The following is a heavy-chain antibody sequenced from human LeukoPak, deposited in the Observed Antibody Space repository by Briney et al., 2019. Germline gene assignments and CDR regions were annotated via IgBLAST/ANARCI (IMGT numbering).Heavy chain of an antibody. J-gene: IGHJ4*02. D-gene: IGHD5-24*01. Sequence: SETLSLTCAVSGGSISSGGYSWSWIRQPPGKGLEWIGYIYHSGSTYYNPSLKSRVTISVDRSKNQFSLKLSSVTAADTAVYYCARKNGYSDYFDHWGQGTLVTVSS. CDR2: IYHSGST. V-gene: IGHV4-30-2*01. CDR1: GGSISSGGYS. CDR3: ARKNGYSDYFDH.